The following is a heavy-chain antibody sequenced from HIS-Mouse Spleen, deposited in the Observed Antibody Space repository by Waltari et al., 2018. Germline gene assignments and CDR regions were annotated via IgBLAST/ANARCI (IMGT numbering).Heavy chain of an antibody. J-gene: IGHJ2*01. Sequence: QLQLQESGPGLVKPSETLSLTCTVPGGSISSSRYYWGWIRQPPGKGLGWFGSIYFSGSTYYNPSLKSRVTISVDTSKNQFSLKLSSVTAADTAVYYCAREIPYSSSWYDWYFDLWGRGTLVTVSS. D-gene: IGHD6-13*01. CDR1: GGSISSSRYY. CDR2: IYFSGST. CDR3: AREIPYSSSWYDWYFDL. V-gene: IGHV4-39*07.